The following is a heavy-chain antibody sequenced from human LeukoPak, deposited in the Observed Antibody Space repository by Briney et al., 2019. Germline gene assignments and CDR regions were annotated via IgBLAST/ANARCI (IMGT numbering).Heavy chain of an antibody. Sequence: PGKGLEWIGSLYYSKNTYYNPSLKSRVTISADTPKNQFSLTLGSVSATDTAVYYCVSPRGFSYGYFDYWGQGTLVTVSS. V-gene: IGHV4-39*01. CDR2: LYYSKNT. D-gene: IGHD5-18*01. J-gene: IGHJ4*02. CDR3: VSPRGFSYGYFDY.